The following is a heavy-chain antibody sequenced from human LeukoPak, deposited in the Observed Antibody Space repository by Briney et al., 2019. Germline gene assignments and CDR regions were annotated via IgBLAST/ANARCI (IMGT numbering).Heavy chain of an antibody. V-gene: IGHV3-7*01. CDR1: GFTFTTYW. Sequence: GGSLRLSCAASGFTFTTYWMTWVRQAPGKGLEWVAKVKQDGSEKYYVDSVKGRFSISRDNAKNSLSLQMNSLRVEDTAVYFCARGDGYHRLWGQGTLVTVSS. CDR2: VKQDGSEK. J-gene: IGHJ4*02. CDR3: ARGDGYHRL. D-gene: IGHD5-24*01.